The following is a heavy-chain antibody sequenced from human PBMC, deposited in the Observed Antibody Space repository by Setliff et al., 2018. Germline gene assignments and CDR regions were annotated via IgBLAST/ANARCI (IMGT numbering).Heavy chain of an antibody. CDR3: VRVRVVQGYYEFDS. Sequence: SETLSLTCAVSDYSISSGYYWGWIRQPPGKGLDWIGSIYHSGSTYYNPSLQSRVSISVDTSKNHFSLGLSSVIAADTATYYCVRVRVVQGYYEFDSWGQGALVTVSS. CDR2: IYHSGST. D-gene: IGHD3-16*01. J-gene: IGHJ4*02. CDR1: DYSISSGYY. V-gene: IGHV4-38-2*01.